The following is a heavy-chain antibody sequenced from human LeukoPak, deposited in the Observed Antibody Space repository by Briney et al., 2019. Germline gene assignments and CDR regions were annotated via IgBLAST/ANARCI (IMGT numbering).Heavy chain of an antibody. CDR2: INPSGGST. D-gene: IGHD1-26*01. CDR3: ARGFRSNPPYYYYGMDV. J-gene: IGHJ6*02. CDR1: GYTFTSYY. V-gene: IGHV1-46*01. Sequence: GASVKVSCTASGYTFTSYYMHWVRQAPGQGLEWMGLINPSGGSTSYAQKFQGRVTMTRDTSTSTVYMELSSLRSEDTAVYYCARGFRSNPPYYYYGMDVWGQGTTVTVSS.